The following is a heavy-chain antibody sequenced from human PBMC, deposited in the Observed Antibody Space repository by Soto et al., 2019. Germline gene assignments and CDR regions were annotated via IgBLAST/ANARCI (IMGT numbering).Heavy chain of an antibody. CDR2: ISAYNGNR. J-gene: IGHJ6*02. CDR1: GYTFTSYG. V-gene: IGHV1-18*01. Sequence: ASVKVSCKASGYTFTSYGLSWVRQAPGQGLEWMGWISAYNGNRNYAQKLQGRVTMTTDTSTSTAYMELRSLRSDDTAVYYCARVDIGVVPAATPLDYYGMDVWGQGTTVTVSS. D-gene: IGHD2-2*01. CDR3: ARVDIGVVPAATPLDYYGMDV.